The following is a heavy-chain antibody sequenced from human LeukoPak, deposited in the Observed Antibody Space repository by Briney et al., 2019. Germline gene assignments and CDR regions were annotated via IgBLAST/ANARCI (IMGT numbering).Heavy chain of an antibody. J-gene: IGHJ6*02. Sequence: PSETLSLTCTVSGGSISSYYWSWIRQPPGKGLEWIGEINHSGSTNYNPSLKSRVTISVDTSKNQFSLKLSSVTAADTAVYYCASGYYDFWSGYRYYYGMDVWGQGTTVTVSS. D-gene: IGHD3-3*01. CDR1: GGSISSYY. CDR2: INHSGST. CDR3: ASGYYDFWSGYRYYYGMDV. V-gene: IGHV4-34*01.